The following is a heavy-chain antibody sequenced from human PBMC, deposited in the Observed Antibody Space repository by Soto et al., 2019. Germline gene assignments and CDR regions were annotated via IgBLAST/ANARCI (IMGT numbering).Heavy chain of an antibody. J-gene: IGHJ4*02. CDR3: ARGDYDFWSGYPLDY. V-gene: IGHV1-18*01. D-gene: IGHD3-3*01. Sequence: ASVKVSCKASGYTFTSYGISWVRQAPGQGLEWMGWISAYNGNTNYAQKLQGRVTMTTDTSTSTAYMELRSLRSDDTAVYYCARGDYDFWSGYPLDYWGQGTLVTVSS. CDR1: GYTFTSYG. CDR2: ISAYNGNT.